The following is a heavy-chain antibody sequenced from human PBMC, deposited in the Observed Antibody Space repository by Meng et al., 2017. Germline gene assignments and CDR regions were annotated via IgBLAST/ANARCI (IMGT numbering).Heavy chain of an antibody. J-gene: IGHJ4*02. CDR3: LDEAPRSDY. V-gene: IGHV3-74*01. CDR1: GFTFNTYW. D-gene: IGHD1-1*01. CDR2: ISGDGSIT. Sequence: EVQLVESGGGLVQPGGSRRLSCAASGFTFNTYWMHWVRQVPGKGLVWVSRISGDGSITNYADSVKGRFIISRENAKNSLYLQMNSLRPEDTAVYYCLDEAPRSDYWGQGSLVTVSS.